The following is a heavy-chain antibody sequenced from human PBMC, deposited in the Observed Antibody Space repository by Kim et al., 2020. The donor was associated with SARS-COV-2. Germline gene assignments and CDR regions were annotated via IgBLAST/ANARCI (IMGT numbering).Heavy chain of an antibody. D-gene: IGHD6-13*01. V-gene: IGHV1-46*01. CDR1: GYTFTSYY. CDR3: ARPSRRIAAAGTPLDY. Sequence: ASVKVSCKASGYTFTSYYMHWVRQAPGQGLEWMGIINPSGGSTSYAQKFQGRVTMTRDTSTSTVYMELSSLRSEDTAVYYCARPSRRIAAAGTPLDYWGQGTLVTVSS. CDR2: INPSGGST. J-gene: IGHJ4*02.